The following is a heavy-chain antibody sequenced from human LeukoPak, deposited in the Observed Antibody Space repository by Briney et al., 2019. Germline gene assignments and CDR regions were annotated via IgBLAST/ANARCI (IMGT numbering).Heavy chain of an antibody. CDR3: ARGNVLRFLEWLIPYDAFDI. D-gene: IGHD3-3*01. Sequence: PSETLSLTCTVSDGSFSSYYWSWIRQPPGKGLEWIGYIYYSGSSNYNPSLKSRVTISVDTSKNQFSLKLSSVTAADTAVYYCARGNVLRFLEWLIPYDAFDIWGQGTMVTVSS. CDR1: DGSFSSYY. CDR2: IYYSGSS. J-gene: IGHJ3*02. V-gene: IGHV4-59*12.